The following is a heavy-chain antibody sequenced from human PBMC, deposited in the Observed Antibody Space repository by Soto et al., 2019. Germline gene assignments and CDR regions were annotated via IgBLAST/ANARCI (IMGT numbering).Heavy chain of an antibody. CDR2: ISYDGSNK. V-gene: IGHV3-30*03. CDR3: ATEWGGGVTIVGVVISHDYGMAV. Sequence: QVQLVESGGGVVQPGRSLRLSCAASGFTFSSYGMHWVRQAPGKGLEWVAVISYDGSNKYYADSVKGRFTISRDNSKNTXXLXMXXMRAEDTAVYYCATEWGGGVTIVGVVISHDYGMAVWGQGTTVTVSS. J-gene: IGHJ6*02. D-gene: IGHD3-3*01. CDR1: GFTFSSYG.